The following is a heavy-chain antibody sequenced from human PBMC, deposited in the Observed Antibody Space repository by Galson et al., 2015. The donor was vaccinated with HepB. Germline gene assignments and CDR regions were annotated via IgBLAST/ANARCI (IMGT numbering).Heavy chain of an antibody. Sequence: SLRLSCAASGFTFSSYAMHWVRQAPGKGLEWVAVISYDGSNKYYADSVKGRFTISRDNSKNTLYLQMNSLRAEDTAVYYCARAIYAPPGVIAVAGTRRYYYYGMDVWGQGTTVTVSS. CDR1: GFTFSSYA. J-gene: IGHJ6*02. CDR2: ISYDGSNK. V-gene: IGHV3-30-3*01. CDR3: ARAIYAPPGVIAVAGTRRYYYYGMDV. D-gene: IGHD6-19*01.